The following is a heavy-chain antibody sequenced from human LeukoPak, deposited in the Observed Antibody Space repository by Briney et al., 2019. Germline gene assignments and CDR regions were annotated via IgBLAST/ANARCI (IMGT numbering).Heavy chain of an antibody. D-gene: IGHD5-18*01. V-gene: IGHV3-48*04. J-gene: IGHJ4*02. CDR2: ISSSSRTI. CDR3: ARRATTERGHSYGLDY. CDR1: GFTFSSYS. Sequence: GGSLRLSCAASGFTFSSYSMNWVRQAPGKGLEWISYISSSSRTISYADSVKGRFTISRDSAKNSLYLQMNSLRAEDTAMYYCARRATTERGHSYGLDYWGQGTLVTVSS.